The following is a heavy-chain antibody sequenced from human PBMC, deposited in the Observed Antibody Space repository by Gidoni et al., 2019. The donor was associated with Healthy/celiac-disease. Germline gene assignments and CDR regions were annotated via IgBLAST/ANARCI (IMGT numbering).Heavy chain of an antibody. V-gene: IGHV1-46*03. D-gene: IGHD3-22*01. CDR3: ARDFRHTYYYVSSGPSFDY. Sequence: QVQLVQSGAEVKKPGAAGKVSCKAAGYNFTSYYMHWVRQAPGHGLEWRGIINPSGGSTSYAQTFQGSVTMTRDTSTSTVYMELRSLRSEDTAVYYCARDFRHTYYYVSSGPSFDYWGQGTLVTVSS. J-gene: IGHJ4*02. CDR2: INPSGGST. CDR1: GYNFTSYY.